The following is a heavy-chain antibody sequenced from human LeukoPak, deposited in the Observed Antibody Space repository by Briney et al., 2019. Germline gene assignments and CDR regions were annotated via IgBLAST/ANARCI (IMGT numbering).Heavy chain of an antibody. CDR1: GGTFSSYA. D-gene: IGHD3-9*01. V-gene: IGHV1-69*13. CDR3: ARTHRTLRYFDWFRPYDAFDI. CDR2: IIPIFGTA. Sequence: SVKVSCKASGGTFSSYAISWVRQAPGQGLEWMGGIIPIFGTANYAQKFQGRVTITADESTSTAYMELSSLRSEDTAVYCCARTHRTLRYFDWFRPYDAFDIWGQGTMVTVSS. J-gene: IGHJ3*02.